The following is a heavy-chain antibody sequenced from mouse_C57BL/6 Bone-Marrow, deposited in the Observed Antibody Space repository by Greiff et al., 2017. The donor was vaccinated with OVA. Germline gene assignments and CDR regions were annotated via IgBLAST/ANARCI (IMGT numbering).Heavy chain of an antibody. J-gene: IGHJ1*03. Sequence: VQLQQSGPELVKPGASVKISCKASGYAFSSSWMNWVKQRPGKGLEWIGRIYPGDGDTNYNGKFKGKATLTADKSSSTAYMQLSSLTSEDSAVYFCARDYYGSSYVEYWYFDVWGTGTTVTVSS. V-gene: IGHV1-82*01. CDR1: GYAFSSSW. CDR2: IYPGDGDT. CDR3: ARDYYGSSYVEYWYFDV. D-gene: IGHD1-1*01.